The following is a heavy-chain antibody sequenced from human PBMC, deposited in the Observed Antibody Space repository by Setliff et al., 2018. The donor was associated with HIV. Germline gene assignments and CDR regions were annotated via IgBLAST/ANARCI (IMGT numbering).Heavy chain of an antibody. Sequence: GGSLRLSCAASGFTFSSYAMSWVRQAPGKGLEWVSAISGSGGSTYYADSVKGRFSISRDTATSTLYLHMTGLTAEDTGVYYCARNPQLDYWGQGTLVTVSS. J-gene: IGHJ4*02. CDR1: GFTFSSYA. CDR2: ISGSGGST. CDR3: ARNPQLDY. V-gene: IGHV3-23*01.